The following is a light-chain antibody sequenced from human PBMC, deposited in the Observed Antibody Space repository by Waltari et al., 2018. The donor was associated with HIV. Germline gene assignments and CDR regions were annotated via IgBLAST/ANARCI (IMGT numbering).Light chain of an antibody. Sequence: SYELTQPPSVSVSPGQTARLTCSGDALPKQSAYWYHQKPGQAPVMVIYKDSERPSGIPERFSGSSSGTTVTLTISGVQAEDEADYYCQSADSSGTYRVFGGGTKLTVL. CDR2: KDS. CDR3: QSADSSGTYRV. J-gene: IGLJ3*02. V-gene: IGLV3-25*03. CDR1: ALPKQS.